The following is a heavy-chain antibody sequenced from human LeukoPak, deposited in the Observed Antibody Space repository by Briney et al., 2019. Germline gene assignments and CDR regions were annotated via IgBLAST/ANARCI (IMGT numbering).Heavy chain of an antibody. Sequence: TSETLSLTCTVSGGSISSYYWSWIRQPAGKGLEWIGRIYTSGSTYYNPSLKSRVTISVDTSKNQFSLKLSSVTAADTAVYYCARDRYSRPLYGMDVWGQGTTVTVSS. CDR1: GGSISSYY. CDR3: ARDRYSRPLYGMDV. CDR2: IYTSGST. V-gene: IGHV4-4*07. D-gene: IGHD6-13*01. J-gene: IGHJ6*02.